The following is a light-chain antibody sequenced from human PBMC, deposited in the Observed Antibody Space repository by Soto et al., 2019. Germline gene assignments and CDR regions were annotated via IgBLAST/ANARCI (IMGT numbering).Light chain of an antibody. CDR2: ETF. V-gene: IGKV3-11*01. J-gene: IGKJ5*01. Sequence: EIVLTQSPATLSLSPGDRATLSCKASQSVSSYLGWYQQRPGQAPRLLIYETFNRATGIPARFSGSGSGTNFTLTISSLEPKDFAFYYCQRRTNWITFGQGTGLEIK. CDR1: QSVSSY. CDR3: QRRTNWIT.